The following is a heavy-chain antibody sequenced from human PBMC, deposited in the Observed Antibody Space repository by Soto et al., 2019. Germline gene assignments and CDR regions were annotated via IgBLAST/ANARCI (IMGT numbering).Heavy chain of an antibody. Sequence: PSQTLSLTCAISGDSVSSNSAAWNWIRQSPSRGLEWLGRTYYRSKWYNDYAVSVKSRITINPDTSKNQFSLQLNSVTPEDTAVYYCAREVGYCSGGSCYSPFDPWGQGTLVTVSS. CDR1: GDSVSSNSAA. J-gene: IGHJ5*02. D-gene: IGHD2-15*01. CDR2: TYYRSKWYN. CDR3: AREVGYCSGGSCYSPFDP. V-gene: IGHV6-1*01.